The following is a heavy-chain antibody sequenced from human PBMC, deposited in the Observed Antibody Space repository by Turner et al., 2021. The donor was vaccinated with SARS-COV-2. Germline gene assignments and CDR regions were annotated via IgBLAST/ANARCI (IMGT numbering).Heavy chain of an antibody. V-gene: IGHV3-23*01. CDR3: AKATYDFWSGYGYYSYGMDV. D-gene: IGHD3-3*01. CDR2: FSGSGGST. CDR1: GFIFSHSP. J-gene: IGHJ6*02. Sequence: VQLLQSGGGLVQPGGSLRLSCEASGFIFSHSPMNWVRQAPGKGLEWVSAFSGSGGSTYYADSVKGRFTISRDNSKNTLYLQMNSLRAEDTAVYYCAKATYDFWSGYGYYSYGMDVWGQGTTVTVSS.